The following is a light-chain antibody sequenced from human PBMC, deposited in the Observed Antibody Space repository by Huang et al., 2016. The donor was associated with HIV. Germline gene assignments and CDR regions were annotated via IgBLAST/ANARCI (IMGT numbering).Light chain of an antibody. CDR3: QQSYSALSS. Sequence: IQMTQSPTSLSASVGDRVSIVCRASQSISTYLSWYQQKPGKAPKLLISSASTLHSGVPSRFSGSGSGTEFTLTIRGLQLDDFATYYCQQSYSALSSFGPGTRL. V-gene: IGKV1-39*01. J-gene: IGKJ5*01. CDR2: SAS. CDR1: QSISTY.